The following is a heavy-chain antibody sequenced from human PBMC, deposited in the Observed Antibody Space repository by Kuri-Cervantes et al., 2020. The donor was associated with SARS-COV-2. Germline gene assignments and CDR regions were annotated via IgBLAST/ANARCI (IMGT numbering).Heavy chain of an antibody. V-gene: IGHV3-30*18. CDR1: GFTFSSYG. CDR3: AKLGYSSTDAFDI. D-gene: IGHD4-11*01. CDR2: ISYDGSNK. J-gene: IGHJ3*02. Sequence: GESLKISCAASGFTFSSYGMHWVRQAPGKGLERVAVISYDGSNKYYADSVKGRFTISRDNSKNTLYLQMNSLRAEDTAVYYCAKLGYSSTDAFDIWGQGTMVTVSS.